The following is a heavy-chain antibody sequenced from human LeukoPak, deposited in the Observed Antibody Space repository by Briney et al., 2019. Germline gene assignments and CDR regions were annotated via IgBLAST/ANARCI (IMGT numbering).Heavy chain of an antibody. CDR2: ISSSSSYI. CDR3: ARGVVPTPYYFDY. V-gene: IGHV3-21*01. J-gene: IGHJ4*02. CDR1: GFTFSSYS. D-gene: IGHD2-2*01. Sequence: GGSLRLSCAASGFTFSSYSMNWVRQAPGKGLEGVSPISSSSSYIYYADSVKGRFTISRDNAKNSLYLQMNSLRAEDTAVYYCARGVVPTPYYFDYWGQGTLVTVSS.